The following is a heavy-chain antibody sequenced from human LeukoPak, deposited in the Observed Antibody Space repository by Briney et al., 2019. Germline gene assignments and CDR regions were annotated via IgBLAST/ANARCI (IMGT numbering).Heavy chain of an antibody. D-gene: IGHD6-13*01. CDR2: FDPEDGET. V-gene: IGHV1-24*01. CDR1: GYTLTELS. CDR3: ATASNPLRYSSSWYAPFDY. Sequence: GASVKVSCKVSGYTLTELSMHWVRQAPGKGLEWMGGFDPEDGETIYAQKFQGRVTMTEDTSTDTAYMELSSLRSEDTAVYYCATASNPLRYSSSWYAPFDYWGQGTLVTVSS. J-gene: IGHJ4*02.